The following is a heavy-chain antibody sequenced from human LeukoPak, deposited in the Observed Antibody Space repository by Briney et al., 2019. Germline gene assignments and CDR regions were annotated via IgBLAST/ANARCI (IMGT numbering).Heavy chain of an antibody. CDR2: IYTSGST. J-gene: IGHJ5*02. CDR1: GGSFSSGSYY. V-gene: IGHV4-61*02. Sequence: SQTLSLTCTVSGGSFSSGSYYWSWIRQPAGKGLEWIGRIYTSGSTNYNPSLKSRVTMSVDTSKNQFSLKLSSVTAADTAVYYCARGLLVGAVGWFDPWGQGTLVTVSS. D-gene: IGHD1-26*01. CDR3: ARGLLVGAVGWFDP.